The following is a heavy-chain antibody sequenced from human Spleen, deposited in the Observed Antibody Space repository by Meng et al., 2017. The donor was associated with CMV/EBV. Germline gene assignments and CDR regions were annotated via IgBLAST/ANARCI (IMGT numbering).Heavy chain of an antibody. J-gene: IGHJ6*02. CDR1: GVTLNNYI. D-gene: IGHD1-1*01. CDR2: SIPMLNKA. CDR3: ARDRARTGGGMDV. V-gene: IGHV1-69*05. Sequence: SVKVSCKAFGVTLNNYIISWVRQAPGQGLEWMGGSIPMLNKADYAQKFQGRVAITTDGSTNTVYMELSSLRSEDTAVYYCARDRARTGGGMDVWGQGTTVTVSS.